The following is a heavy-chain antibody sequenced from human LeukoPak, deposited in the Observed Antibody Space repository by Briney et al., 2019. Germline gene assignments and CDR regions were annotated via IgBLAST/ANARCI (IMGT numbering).Heavy chain of an antibody. CDR3: ARGGSATMIVVVPRGY. CDR1: GFTFSNYN. V-gene: IGHV3-21*01. CDR2: ISSSSSYI. D-gene: IGHD3-22*01. J-gene: IGHJ4*02. Sequence: GGSLRLSCATSGFTFSNYNMNWVRQAPGKGLEWVSSISSSSSYIYYADSVKGRFTISRDNAKNSLYLQMNSLSADDTAVYYCARGGSATMIVVVPRGYWGQGTLVTVSS.